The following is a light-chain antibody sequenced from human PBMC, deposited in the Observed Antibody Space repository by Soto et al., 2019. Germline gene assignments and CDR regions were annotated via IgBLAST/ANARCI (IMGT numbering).Light chain of an antibody. V-gene: IGKV3-15*01. CDR3: RQYKGGPAEP. CDR1: QSVSSN. CDR2: GAS. Sequence: EVVTNESPATLSGTKRKTATLPCRASQSVSSNLAWYQQKPGQAPRLLIYGASTRATGIPARFGGSGSGTVFALTMSFLRSEDFAVYYCRQYKGGPAEPLGQGTMVDIK. J-gene: IGKJ1*01.